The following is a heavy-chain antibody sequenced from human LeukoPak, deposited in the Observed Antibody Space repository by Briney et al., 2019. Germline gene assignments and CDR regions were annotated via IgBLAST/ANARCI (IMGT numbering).Heavy chain of an antibody. CDR1: GYSFTSYW. CDR3: ARRSAVTQLDAFDI. D-gene: IGHD4-23*01. CDR2: IYPGDSDT. V-gene: IGHV5-51*01. J-gene: IGHJ3*02. Sequence: GESLKISCKGSGYSFTSYWIGWVRQMPGKGLEWMGIIYPGDSDTRYSPSFQGQVTFSADKSITTAYLQWSSLKASGTAMYFCARRSAVTQLDAFDIWGQGTMVTVSS.